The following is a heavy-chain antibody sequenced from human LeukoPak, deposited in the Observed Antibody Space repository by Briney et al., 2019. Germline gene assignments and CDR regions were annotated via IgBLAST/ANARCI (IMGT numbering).Heavy chain of an antibody. CDR2: IIPIFGTA. V-gene: IGHV1-69*05. D-gene: IGHD5-24*01. Sequence: SVKVSCKXSGGTFSSYAISWVRQAPGQGLEWMGRIIPIFGTANYSQKFQGRVTITTDESTSTAYMELSSLRSEDTAVYYCARDGGDGYNFGYYYMDVWGKGTTVTVSS. CDR3: ARDGGDGYNFGYYYMDV. CDR1: GGTFSSYA. J-gene: IGHJ6*03.